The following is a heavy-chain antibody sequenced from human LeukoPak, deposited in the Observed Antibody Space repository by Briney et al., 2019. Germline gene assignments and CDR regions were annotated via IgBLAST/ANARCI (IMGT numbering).Heavy chain of an antibody. CDR3: AREGGPYRPLDY. J-gene: IGHJ4*02. V-gene: IGHV4-4*02. CDR1: GGSIRTTNW. CDR2: VNLQGST. Sequence: SETLSLTCGVSGGSIRTTNWWSWVRQPPGQGLEWIGEVNLQGSTNYNPSLKSRVAISVDKSENHISLKLTSVTAADTAVYYCAREGGPYRPLDYSGQGTLVTVAS.